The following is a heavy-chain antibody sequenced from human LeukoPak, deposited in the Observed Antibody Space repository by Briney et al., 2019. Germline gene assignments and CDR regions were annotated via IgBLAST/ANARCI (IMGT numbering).Heavy chain of an antibody. D-gene: IGHD1-26*01. CDR1: GGSITSTNW. V-gene: IGHV4-4*02. CDR3: TRESGPYCPFGY. CDR2: ISLTGRT. Sequence: SETLSLTCGVSGGSITSTNWWSWVRQPPGQGLEWIGEISLTGRTNYNPSLIGRVIMSLDESRNQLSLTLASVTAADTAMYYCTRESGPYCPFGYWGQGTLVVVPS. J-gene: IGHJ4*02.